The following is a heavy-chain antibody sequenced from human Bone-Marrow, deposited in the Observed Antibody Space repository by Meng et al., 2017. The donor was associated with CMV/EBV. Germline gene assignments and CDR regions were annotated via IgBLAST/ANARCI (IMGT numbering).Heavy chain of an antibody. CDR3: ASTPRTDDFWSGSYVFDI. Sequence: GSLRLSCAVYGGSFSGYYWSWIRQPPGKGLEWIGEINHSGSTNYNPSLKSRVTISVDTSKNQFSLKLSSVTAADTAVYYCASTPRTDDFWSGSYVFDIWGQGTMVTVSS. D-gene: IGHD3-3*01. CDR1: GGSFSGYY. CDR2: INHSGST. J-gene: IGHJ3*02. V-gene: IGHV4-34*01.